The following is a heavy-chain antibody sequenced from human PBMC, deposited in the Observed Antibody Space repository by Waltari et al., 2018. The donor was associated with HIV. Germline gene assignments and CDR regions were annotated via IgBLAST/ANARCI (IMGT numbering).Heavy chain of an antibody. J-gene: IGHJ5*02. CDR1: GGSMTSSSYY. CDR3: ARSFSGYSNYFDP. CDR2: MSYSGST. Sequence: QLQLQESGPGLVKSSETLSLTCTVSGGSMTSSSYYWGWIRQPPGKGLEWIGSMSYSGSTYNNASLRSRLTISVDTSKNQFSLKFTSVTAADTAMYYCARSFSGYSNYFDPWGQGTLVTVSS. D-gene: IGHD4-4*01. V-gene: IGHV4-39*01.